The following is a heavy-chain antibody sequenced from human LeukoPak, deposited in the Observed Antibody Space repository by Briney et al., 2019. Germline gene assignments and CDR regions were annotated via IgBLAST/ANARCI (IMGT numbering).Heavy chain of an antibody. CDR1: GYTFTGYY. CDR3: ARARSSSLYYFDY. D-gene: IGHD6-13*01. J-gene: IGHJ4*02. CDR2: INPNSGGT. Sequence: ASVKVSCKASGYTFTGYYMHWVRQAPGQGLEWMGWINPNSGGTNYAQKFQGRVTMTRDTSISTAYMELSRLRSGDTAVYYCARARSSSLYYFDYWGQGTLVTVSS. V-gene: IGHV1-2*02.